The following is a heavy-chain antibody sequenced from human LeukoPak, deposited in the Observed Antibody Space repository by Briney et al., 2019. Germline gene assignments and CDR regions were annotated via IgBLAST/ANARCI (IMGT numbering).Heavy chain of an antibody. J-gene: IGHJ5*02. Sequence: SETLSLTCTASGGSISSSSYYWGWLRQPPGKGLECIGSIYYSGSYYYNPSLKSRTTIAVDTTKNQFLLTASPVPAARTRHSYCARAGPMIRRPFDPWGQGTLVTVPS. CDR2: IYYSGSY. V-gene: IGHV4-39*06. D-gene: IGHD3-10*01. CDR3: ARAGPMIRRPFDP. CDR1: GGSISSSSYY.